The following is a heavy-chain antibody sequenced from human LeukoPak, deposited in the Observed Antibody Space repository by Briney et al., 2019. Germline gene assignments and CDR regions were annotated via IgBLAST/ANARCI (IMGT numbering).Heavy chain of an antibody. Sequence: PSETLSLTCTVSGGXISNYYCSWIRQPPGKGLEWIGYIYYSGSTNYSPSLKSRVTISVDTSKNQFSVKLTSVTAADTAVYYCARGYGPHTSGWDYWGQGTLVTVPS. D-gene: IGHD6-19*01. J-gene: IGHJ4*02. CDR3: ARGYGPHTSGWDY. CDR2: IYYSGST. CDR1: GGXISNYY. V-gene: IGHV4-59*08.